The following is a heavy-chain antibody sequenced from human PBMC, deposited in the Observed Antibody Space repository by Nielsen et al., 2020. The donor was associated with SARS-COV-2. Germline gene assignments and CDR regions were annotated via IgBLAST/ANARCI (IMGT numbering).Heavy chain of an antibody. Sequence: WIRQPPGKGLEWVSVIYSGGSKYYADSVKGRFTISRDNSKNTLYLQMNSLRAEDTAVYYCASLENIAAAGHSYYYYYGMDVWGQGTTVTVSS. CDR3: ASLENIAAAGHSYYYYYGMDV. V-gene: IGHV3-66*02. D-gene: IGHD6-13*01. CDR2: IYSGGSK. J-gene: IGHJ6*02.